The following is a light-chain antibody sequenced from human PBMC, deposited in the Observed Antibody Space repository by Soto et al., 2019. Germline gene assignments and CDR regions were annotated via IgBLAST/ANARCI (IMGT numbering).Light chain of an antibody. CDR2: ANS. V-gene: IGLV1-40*01. CDR3: HSYDGSLRGPV. J-gene: IGLJ3*02. CDR1: SSNIGAGNE. Sequence: QSALTQPPSVSGAPGQRVTISCSGNSSNIGAGNEVHWYQQLPGTAPKVLIYANSNRPSWVPDRFSGSKSGTSASLAITGRQADDEADYWCHSYDGSLRGPVFCGVTNVTVL.